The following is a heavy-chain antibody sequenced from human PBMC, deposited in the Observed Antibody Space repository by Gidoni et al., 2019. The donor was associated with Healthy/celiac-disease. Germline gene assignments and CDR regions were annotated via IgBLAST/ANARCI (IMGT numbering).Heavy chain of an antibody. J-gene: IGHJ4*02. D-gene: IGHD3-16*01. CDR1: GFTFSSYA. Sequence: QVQLVESGGGVVQPGRSLRLSCAASGFTFSSYAMHWVRQAPGKGLEWVAVISYDGSNKYYADSVKGRFTISRDNSKNTLYLQMNSLRAEDTAVYYCARDRGMITFGGVIDWGQGTLVTVSS. CDR2: ISYDGSNK. V-gene: IGHV3-30-3*01. CDR3: ARDRGMITFGGVID.